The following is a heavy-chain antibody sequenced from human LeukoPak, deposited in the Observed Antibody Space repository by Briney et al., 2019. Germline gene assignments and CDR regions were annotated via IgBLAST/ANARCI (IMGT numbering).Heavy chain of an antibody. V-gene: IGHV3-30-3*02. Sequence: PGGSLRLSCAASGFTFSSYAMHWVRQAPGKGLEWVAVISYDGSNKYYADSVKGRFTISRDNSKNTLYLQMNSLRAEDTAVYYCAKPGGAHYDSSGLDYWGQGTLVTVSS. CDR1: GFTFSSYA. CDR3: AKPGGAHYDSSGLDY. J-gene: IGHJ4*02. CDR2: ISYDGSNK. D-gene: IGHD3-22*01.